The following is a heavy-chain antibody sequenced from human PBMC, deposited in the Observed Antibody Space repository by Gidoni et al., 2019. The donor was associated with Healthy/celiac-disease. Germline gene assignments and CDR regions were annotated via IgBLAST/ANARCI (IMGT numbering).Heavy chain of an antibody. V-gene: IGHV1-2*04. J-gene: IGHJ6*02. D-gene: IGHD5-12*01. CDR3: ARDRGYDWNAYYNCYGMDV. CDR1: GCPFPRHC. Sequence: QVQLVQSGAEVKKPGASVKVSCQASGCPFPRHCLHWVRQAPGQGLEGKGWINPNSGGTNDGQKLQGWVTMTRDTTISTAYMELSRLRSDDTAVDYWARDRGYDWNAYYNCYGMDVWGQGTTVTVSS. CDR2: INPNSGGT.